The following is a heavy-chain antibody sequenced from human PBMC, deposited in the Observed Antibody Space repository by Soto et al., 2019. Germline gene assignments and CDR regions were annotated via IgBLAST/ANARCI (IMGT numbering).Heavy chain of an antibody. CDR3: ARDCSGGSCYYYYGMDV. V-gene: IGHV1-69*01. Sequence: QVQLVQSGAEVKKPGSSVKVSCKASGGTFSSYAISWVRQAPGQGLEWMGGIIPIFGTANYAQKFQGRVTITADESTSTAYMELSSLRSDDTAVYYCARDCSGGSCYYYYGMDVWGQGTTVTVSS. CDR2: IIPIFGTA. D-gene: IGHD2-15*01. J-gene: IGHJ6*02. CDR1: GGTFSSYA.